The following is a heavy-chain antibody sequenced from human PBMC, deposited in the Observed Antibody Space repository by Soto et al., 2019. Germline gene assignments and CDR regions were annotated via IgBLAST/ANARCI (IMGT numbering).Heavy chain of an antibody. CDR3: ARDNTAILSYWFDP. J-gene: IGHJ5*02. V-gene: IGHV4-34*01. CDR2: INHSGST. CDR1: GGSFSGYY. D-gene: IGHD5-18*01. Sequence: SETLSLTCAVYGGSFSGYYWSWIRQPPGKGLEWIGEINHSGSTNYNPSLKSRVTISVDTSKNQFSLKPSSVTAADTAVYYCARDNTAILSYWFDPWGQGTLVTVSS.